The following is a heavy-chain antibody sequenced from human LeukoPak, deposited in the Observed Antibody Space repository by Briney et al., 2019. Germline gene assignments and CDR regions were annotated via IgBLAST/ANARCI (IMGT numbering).Heavy chain of an antibody. CDR3: AKRETTVTTNFER. CDR1: GFTVSSNY. Sequence: PGGSLRLSCAASGFTVSSNYMSWVRQAAGKRLEWVSDISGSGGSTYYADSVKGRFIISRDNSKNTLYLEMNSLRAEDTAVYHCAKRETTVTTNFERWGQGTLVTVSS. V-gene: IGHV3-23*01. CDR2: ISGSGGST. J-gene: IGHJ1*01. D-gene: IGHD4-17*01.